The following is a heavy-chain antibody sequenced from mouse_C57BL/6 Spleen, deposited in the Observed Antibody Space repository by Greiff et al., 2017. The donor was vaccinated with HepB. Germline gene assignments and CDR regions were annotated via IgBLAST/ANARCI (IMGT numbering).Heavy chain of an antibody. CDR3: ARSPSYYGSSYWYFDV. Sequence: VQRVESGAELMKPGASVKLSCKATGYTFTGYWIEWVKQRPGHGLEWIGEILPGSGSTNYNEKFKGKATFTADTSSNTAYMQLSSLTTEDSAIYYCARSPSYYGSSYWYFDVWGTGTTVTVSS. D-gene: IGHD1-1*01. V-gene: IGHV1-9*01. CDR1: GYTFTGYW. CDR2: ILPGSGST. J-gene: IGHJ1*03.